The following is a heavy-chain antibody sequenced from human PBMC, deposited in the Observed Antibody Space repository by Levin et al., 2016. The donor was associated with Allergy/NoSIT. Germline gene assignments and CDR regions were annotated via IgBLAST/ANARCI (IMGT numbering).Heavy chain of an antibody. CDR3: ARGAYDFWSGYYTGSYFDY. Sequence: WVRQAPGQELEWMGWINPNSGGTNYAQKFQGWVTMTRDTSISTAYMELSRLRSDDTAVYYCARGAYDFWSGYYTGSYFDYWGQGTLVTVSS. D-gene: IGHD3-3*01. CDR2: INPNSGGT. J-gene: IGHJ4*02. V-gene: IGHV1-2*04.